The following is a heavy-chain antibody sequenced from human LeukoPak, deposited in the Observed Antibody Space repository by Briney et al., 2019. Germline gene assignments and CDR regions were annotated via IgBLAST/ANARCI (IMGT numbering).Heavy chain of an antibody. CDR2: IAYDGSRA. J-gene: IGHJ4*02. Sequence: GGSLRLPCAESGFTFGGYGMHWFRQTPGKGLEWVAVIAYDGSRAFYADTVKGRFTISRDNSKNTMFVQTDALRAEDTAVYYCTRYNNDHFDYWGQGTLVTLSS. D-gene: IGHD1-14*01. V-gene: IGHV3-33*01. CDR1: GFTFGGYG. CDR3: TRYNNDHFDY.